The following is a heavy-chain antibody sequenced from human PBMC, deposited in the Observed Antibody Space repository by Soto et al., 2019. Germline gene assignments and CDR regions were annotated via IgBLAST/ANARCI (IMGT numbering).Heavy chain of an antibody. Sequence: GGSLRLSCAASGFTFSDYYMSWIRQAPGKGLEWVSYISSSGSTIYYADSVKGRFTISRDNAKNSLYLQMNSLRAEDTAVYYCARDRREGPQKSTNIVVVPAAQNYYYYYMDVWGKGTTVTVSS. V-gene: IGHV3-11*01. CDR1: GFTFSDYY. D-gene: IGHD2-2*01. CDR3: ARDRREGPQKSTNIVVVPAAQNYYYYYMDV. J-gene: IGHJ6*03. CDR2: ISSSGSTI.